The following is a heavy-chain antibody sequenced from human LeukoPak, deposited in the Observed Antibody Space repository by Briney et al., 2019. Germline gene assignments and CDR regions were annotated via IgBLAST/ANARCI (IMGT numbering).Heavy chain of an antibody. CDR1: GFTFSSHW. Sequence: GGSLRLSCAASGFTFSSHWMNWVRQAPGKGLEWVAKIRQDGSEKYYADSVKGRFTISRDNAKNSLYLQLNSLRAEDTAVYYCARNINNFWSGYLDYMDVWGKGTTVTVSS. V-gene: IGHV3-7*01. D-gene: IGHD3-3*01. CDR3: ARNINNFWSGYLDYMDV. CDR2: IRQDGSEK. J-gene: IGHJ6*03.